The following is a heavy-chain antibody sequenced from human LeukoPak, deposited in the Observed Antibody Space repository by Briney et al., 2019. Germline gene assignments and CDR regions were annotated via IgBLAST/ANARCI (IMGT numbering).Heavy chain of an antibody. CDR2: IIPILGIA. D-gene: IGHD3-10*01. V-gene: IGHV1-69*04. CDR3: ARGGGYRFDY. Sequence: SVKVSCKASGGTFSSYAISWVRQAPGQGLEWMGRIIPILGIANYAQKFQGRVTITADKSTSTAYMELSSLRSEDAAVYYCARGGGYRFDYWGQGTLVTVSS. CDR1: GGTFSSYA. J-gene: IGHJ4*02.